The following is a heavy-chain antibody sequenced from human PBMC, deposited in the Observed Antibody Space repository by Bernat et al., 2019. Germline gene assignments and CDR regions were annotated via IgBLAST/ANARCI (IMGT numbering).Heavy chain of an antibody. Sequence: EVQLVESGGGLVKPGGSLRLSCAASGFTFSNAWMNWVRQAPGKGLEGVGRIKSTTDGGTTDYAAPVKGRLPISRDDSKNTLYLQMNSLKTEDTAVYYCWYGSSWDHYYYYGMDVWGQGTTVTVSS. CDR2: IKSTTDGGTT. J-gene: IGHJ6*02. D-gene: IGHD3-10*01. CDR1: GFTFSNAW. CDR3: WYGSSWDHYYYYGMDV. V-gene: IGHV3-15*07.